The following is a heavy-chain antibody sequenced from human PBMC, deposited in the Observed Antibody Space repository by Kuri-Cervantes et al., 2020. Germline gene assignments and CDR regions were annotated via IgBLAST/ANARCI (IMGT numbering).Heavy chain of an antibody. CDR3: ARELVPDAFDI. Sequence: SCPTLVTHTQTLTLTCTYSGFSLSTSGMCVSWIRQPPGRALEWLARIDWDDDKFYSTSLKTRLTISKDTSKNQVVLTMTNMDPVDTATYYCARELVPDAFDIWGRGTMVTVSS. CDR2: IDWDDDK. D-gene: IGHD6-6*01. V-gene: IGHV2-70*17. J-gene: IGHJ3*02. CDR1: GFSLSTSGMC.